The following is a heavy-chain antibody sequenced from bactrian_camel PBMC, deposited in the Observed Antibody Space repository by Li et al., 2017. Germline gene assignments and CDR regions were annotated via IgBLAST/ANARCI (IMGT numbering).Heavy chain of an antibody. D-gene: IGHD4*01. V-gene: IGHV3S54*01. CDR1: GDTYSTNC. CDR3: AADGGVSDYVPRPFAY. Sequence: HVQLVESGGGLVQPGGSLRLSCAISGDTYSTNCMGWFRQAPGKEREGVARIATGSANTYYADSVKGRFTISQDNAKNTVYLQMNSLKPEDTAMYYCAADGGVSDYVPRPFAYWGQGTQVTVS. CDR2: IATGSANT. J-gene: IGHJ6*01.